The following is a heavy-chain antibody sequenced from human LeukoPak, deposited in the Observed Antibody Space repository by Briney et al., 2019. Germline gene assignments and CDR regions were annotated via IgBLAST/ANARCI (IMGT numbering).Heavy chain of an antibody. J-gene: IGHJ4*02. D-gene: IGHD6-19*01. Sequence: AGGSLRLSCAASGFTFSSYQMHWVRQAPGEGLEWLSYISSSGTTIYYADSVKGRFTISRDNAKNSLYLQMNSLRAEDTAVYYCARERGSGWSFDYWGQGTLVTVSS. CDR1: GFTFSSYQ. CDR3: ARERGSGWSFDY. CDR2: ISSSGTTI. V-gene: IGHV3-48*03.